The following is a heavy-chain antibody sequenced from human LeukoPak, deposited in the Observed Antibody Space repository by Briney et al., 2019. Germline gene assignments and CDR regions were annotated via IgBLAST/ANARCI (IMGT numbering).Heavy chain of an antibody. CDR3: ARCSGSLNDGWFDP. Sequence: PGGSLRLSCAASGFTFSTSVMSWVRQAPGEGLEWVSYISSSGSTIYYADSVKGRFTISRDNAKNSLYLQMNSLRAEDTAVYYCARCSGSLNDGWFDPWGQGTLVTVSS. CDR1: GFTFSTSV. V-gene: IGHV3-48*03. J-gene: IGHJ5*02. D-gene: IGHD3-10*02. CDR2: ISSSGSTI.